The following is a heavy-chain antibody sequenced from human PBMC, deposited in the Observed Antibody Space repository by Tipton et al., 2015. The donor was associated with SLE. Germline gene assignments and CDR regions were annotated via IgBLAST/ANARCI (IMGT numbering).Heavy chain of an antibody. CDR3: ARVNRVAADVDF. V-gene: IGHV4-39*07. CDR2: LDYSGTT. Sequence: TLSLTCTVSGGSVTSSSYHWGWIRQSPGKGLEWIGNLDYSGTTYYNPSLQRRVTISLDTSTNRLSLKLSSVIAVDTAVYYCARVNRVAADVDFWGQGTLVAVSS. J-gene: IGHJ4*02. CDR1: GGSVTSSSYH. D-gene: IGHD6-13*01.